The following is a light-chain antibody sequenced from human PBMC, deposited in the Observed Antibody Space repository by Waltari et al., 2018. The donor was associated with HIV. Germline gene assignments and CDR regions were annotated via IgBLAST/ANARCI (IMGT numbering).Light chain of an antibody. J-gene: IGLJ1*01. CDR1: SNDVGRYDY. CDR2: EVT. Sequence: QSALTQPASVSGPPGQSITISCTGTSNDVGRYDYVSWYQHHPGKAPKLVIYEVTNRPSGISNRFSGSKSGNTASLTISGLQAEDEADYYCSSYVVNSTPYVFGSGTKVTVL. CDR3: SSYVVNSTPYV. V-gene: IGLV2-14*01.